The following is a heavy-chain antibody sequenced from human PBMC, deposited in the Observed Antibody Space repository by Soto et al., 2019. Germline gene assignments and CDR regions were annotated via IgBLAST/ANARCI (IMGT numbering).Heavy chain of an antibody. CDR1: GYSFINFW. CDR2: VYSGDSDS. CDR3: ARLSYYNSGSYRLIDY. V-gene: IGHV5-51*01. D-gene: IGHD3-22*01. J-gene: IGHJ4*02. Sequence: LGESLKISCKGSGYSFINFWIGWVRQMPGKGLEWMGIVYSGDSDSRYSPSFQGQVTISADKSISTAYLQWSSLKASDTAMYYCARLSYYNSGSYRLIDYWGQGTPVTVSS.